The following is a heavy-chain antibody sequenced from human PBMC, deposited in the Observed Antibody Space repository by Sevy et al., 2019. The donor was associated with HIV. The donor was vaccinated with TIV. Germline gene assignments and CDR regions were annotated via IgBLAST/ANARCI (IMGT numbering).Heavy chain of an antibody. Sequence: GGSLRLSCAASGFAVYEYSMSWIRQAPGKGLEWVATLSFGCGKINYADSVKGRFTISRDNSKNSFYLQMDNLRVEDTALYYCAREGCSRPHDYWGQGTRVTVSS. D-gene: IGHD2-8*01. CDR1: GFAVYEYS. CDR2: LSFGCGKI. CDR3: AREGCSRPHDY. V-gene: IGHV3-23*01. J-gene: IGHJ4*02.